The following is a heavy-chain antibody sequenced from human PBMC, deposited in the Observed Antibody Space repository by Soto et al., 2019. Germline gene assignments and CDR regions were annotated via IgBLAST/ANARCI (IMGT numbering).Heavy chain of an antibody. D-gene: IGHD3-16*01. Sequence: GGSLRLSCAASGFTFSNAWMNWVRQAPGKGPEWVGRIKSKTDGGTTDYAAPVKGRFTISRDDSKNTLYLQMNSLKTEDTAVYYCTTVDYYDYVWGSYSPTNWGQGTLVTVSS. CDR1: GFTFSNAW. V-gene: IGHV3-15*07. CDR2: IKSKTDGGTT. J-gene: IGHJ4*02. CDR3: TTVDYYDYVWGSYSPTN.